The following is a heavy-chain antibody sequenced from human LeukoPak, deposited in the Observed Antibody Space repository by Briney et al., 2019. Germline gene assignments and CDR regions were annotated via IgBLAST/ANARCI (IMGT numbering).Heavy chain of an antibody. J-gene: IGHJ6*02. D-gene: IGHD6-13*01. V-gene: IGHV1-69*01. CDR3: ARDSGGYSSSSYHYYYGMDV. CDR2: GTA. Sequence: GTANDAQKFQGRVTITADESTSTAYMELSSLTSEDTAVYYCARDSGGYSSSSYHYYYGMDVWGQGTTVTVSS.